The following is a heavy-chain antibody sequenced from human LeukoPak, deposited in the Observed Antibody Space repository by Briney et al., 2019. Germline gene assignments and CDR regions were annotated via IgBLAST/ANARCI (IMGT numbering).Heavy chain of an antibody. Sequence: GGSLRLSCAASGFTFSSYAMSWVRQAPGKGLEWVSAISGSGGSTYYADSMKGRFTISRDNSKNTLYLKMNSLRAEDTAVYYCAKDLGIAVAGYNFDYWGQGTLVTVSS. V-gene: IGHV3-23*01. CDR3: AKDLGIAVAGYNFDY. J-gene: IGHJ4*02. CDR1: GFTFSSYA. D-gene: IGHD6-19*01. CDR2: ISGSGGST.